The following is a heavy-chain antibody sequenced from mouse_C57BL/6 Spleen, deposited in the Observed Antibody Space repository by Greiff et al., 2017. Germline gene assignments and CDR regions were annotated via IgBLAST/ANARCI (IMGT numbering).Heavy chain of an antibody. V-gene: IGHV2-2*01. CDR1: GFSFTSYG. Sequence: VQLKESGPGLVQPSQSLSITCTVSGFSFTSYGVHWVRQSPGKGLEWLGVIWSGGSTDYNEAFIYRLSISKDNSKSQVFFKMNSLQADDTAIYYCARMREYDWFAYWGQGTLVTVSS. CDR3: ARMREYDWFAY. J-gene: IGHJ3*01. CDR2: IWSGGST. D-gene: IGHD2-14*01.